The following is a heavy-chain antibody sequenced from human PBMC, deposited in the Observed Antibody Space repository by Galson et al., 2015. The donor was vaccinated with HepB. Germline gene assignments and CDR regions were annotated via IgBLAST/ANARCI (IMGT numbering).Heavy chain of an antibody. J-gene: IGHJ4*02. D-gene: IGHD5-12*01. CDR1: GYTFTSYA. CDR2: ISVYNGNK. CDR3: ARDHPVYSGYEIDY. V-gene: IGHV1-18*04. Sequence: SVKVSCKASGYTFTSYAISWVRQAPGRGLEWMGWISVYNGNKNYAQKIQGRLTMTTDTSTSTAYMELRSLRSDDTAVYFCARDHPVYSGYEIDYWGQGTLVLVSS.